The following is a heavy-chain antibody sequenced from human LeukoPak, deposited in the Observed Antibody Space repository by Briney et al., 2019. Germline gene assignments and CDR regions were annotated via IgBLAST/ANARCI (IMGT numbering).Heavy chain of an antibody. J-gene: IGHJ6*02. CDR2: ISSSSSYI. CDR3: ATSKAWILGGDYYYYYGMDV. Sequence: PGGSLRLSCAASGFTFSSYSMNWVRQAPGKGLEWVSSISSSSSYIYYADSVKGRFTISRDNAKNSLYLQMNSLRAEDTAVYYCATSKAWILGGDYYYYYGMDVWGQGTTVTVSS. V-gene: IGHV3-21*01. CDR1: GFTFSSYS. D-gene: IGHD3-10*01.